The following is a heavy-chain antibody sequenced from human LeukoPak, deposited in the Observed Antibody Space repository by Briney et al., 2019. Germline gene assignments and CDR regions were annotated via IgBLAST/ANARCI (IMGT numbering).Heavy chain of an antibody. J-gene: IGHJ6*03. CDR1: GFTVSSNY. D-gene: IGHD3-10*01. Sequence: GGALRLSCVASGFTVSSNYMSWVRQAPGKGLEWVSVIYIGGSTYYADSVKGRFTISRDNSKNTLYLQMNSLSAEDPAVYYCASGSGSYRTPYYYMDVWGTGTTVTVSS. CDR3: ASGSGSYRTPYYYMDV. V-gene: IGHV3-53*01. CDR2: IYIGGST.